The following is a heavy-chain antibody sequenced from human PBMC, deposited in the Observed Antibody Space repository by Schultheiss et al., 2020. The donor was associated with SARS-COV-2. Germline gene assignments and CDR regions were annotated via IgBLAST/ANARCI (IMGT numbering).Heavy chain of an antibody. CDR3: ARGGLGGIAARRVYYYYYMDV. V-gene: IGHV4-34*01. J-gene: IGHJ6*03. CDR1: GGSFSGDY. CDR2: INHGEGT. Sequence: SETLSLTCAVYGGSFSGDYWSWIRQPPGKGLEWIGEINHGEGTNYNPSLKSRVTISVDTSKNQFSLKLSSVTAADTAVYYCARGGLGGIAARRVYYYYYMDVWGKGTTVTVSS. D-gene: IGHD6-6*01.